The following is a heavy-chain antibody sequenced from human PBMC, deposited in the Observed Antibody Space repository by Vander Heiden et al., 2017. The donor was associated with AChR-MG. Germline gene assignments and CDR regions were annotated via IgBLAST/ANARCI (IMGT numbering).Heavy chain of an antibody. J-gene: IGHJ4*02. CDR1: GFTFSSYA. CDR3: TKELGYCSGGSCPHDY. Sequence: DVQLLESGGGLVQPGGSLRLSCAASGFTFSSYAMSWVRQAPGMRLEWVSGISGTGGETNYADSVKGRFTVSRDNSKNTLYLQMNSLRAEDTATYYCTKELGYCSGGSCPHDYWGQGTLVTVSS. D-gene: IGHD2-15*01. CDR2: ISGTGGET. V-gene: IGHV3-23*01.